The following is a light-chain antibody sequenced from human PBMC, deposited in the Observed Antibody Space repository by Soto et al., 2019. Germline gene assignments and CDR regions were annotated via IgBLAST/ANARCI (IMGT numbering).Light chain of an antibody. J-gene: IGKJ4*01. CDR1: QSVSSSY. V-gene: IGKV3-11*01. CDR2: DAS. CDR3: QQRSNWPPVT. Sequence: EIVLTQSPGTLSLSPGERATLSCRAGQSVSSSYLAWYQQKPGQAPRLLIYDASNRATGIPARFSGSGSGTDFTLTISSLEPEDFAVYYCQQRSNWPPVTFGGGTKVDIK.